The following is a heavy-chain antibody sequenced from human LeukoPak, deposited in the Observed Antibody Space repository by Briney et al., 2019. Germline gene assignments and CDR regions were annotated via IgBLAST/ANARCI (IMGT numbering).Heavy chain of an antibody. V-gene: IGHV4-59*01. D-gene: IGHD5-12*01. CDR1: GGSISSYY. Sequence: PSETLSLTCTVSGGSISSYYWSWIRQPPGKGLEWIGYIYYSGSTNYNPSLKSRVTISVDTSKNQFSLKLSSVTAADTAVYYCARAGRKSPRWIFGYWGQGTLVTVSS. J-gene: IGHJ4*02. CDR3: ARAGRKSPRWIFGY. CDR2: IYYSGST.